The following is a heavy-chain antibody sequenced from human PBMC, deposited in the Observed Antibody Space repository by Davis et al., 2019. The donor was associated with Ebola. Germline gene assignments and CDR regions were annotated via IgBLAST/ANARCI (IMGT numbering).Heavy chain of an antibody. Sequence: SETLSLTCTVSRAAITSYNWMWIRQTPGKGLEWIGEINHSGSTNYNPSLKSRVTISVDTSKNQFSLKLSSVTAADTAVYYCARGWGPANYVWGSYRYWAFDYWGQGTLVTVSS. CDR1: RAAITSYN. J-gene: IGHJ4*02. D-gene: IGHD3-16*02. V-gene: IGHV4-34*01. CDR3: ARGWGPANYVWGSYRYWAFDY. CDR2: INHSGST.